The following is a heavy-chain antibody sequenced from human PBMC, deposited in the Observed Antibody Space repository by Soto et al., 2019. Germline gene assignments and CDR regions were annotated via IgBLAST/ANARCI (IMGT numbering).Heavy chain of an antibody. J-gene: IGHJ3*02. CDR1: GDTFTSYG. D-gene: IGHD3-22*01. Sequence: GASVKVSCKASGDTFTSYGISWVRQAPGQGLEWMGWISAYNGNTNYAQKLQGRVTMTTDTSTSTAYMELRSLRSDDTAVYYCARVTMIVVVTDAFDIWGQGTMVTVSS. CDR2: ISAYNGNT. V-gene: IGHV1-18*01. CDR3: ARVTMIVVVTDAFDI.